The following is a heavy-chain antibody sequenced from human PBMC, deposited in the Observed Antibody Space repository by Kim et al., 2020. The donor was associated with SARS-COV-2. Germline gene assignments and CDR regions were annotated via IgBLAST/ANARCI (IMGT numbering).Heavy chain of an antibody. CDR3: ACSISEQESHRIGVYF. J-gene: IGHJ1*01. Sequence: GGSLRLSCAASGFSLSDYWMTWVRQAPGRGLQWVATPRHRGTGSFYVDSVQGRFTISRDNAQNSLLLHMSNLRAEDSGIYYCACSISEQESHRIGVYF. V-gene: IGHV3-7*03. D-gene: IGHD3-10*01. CDR2: PRHRGTGS. CDR1: GFSLSDYW.